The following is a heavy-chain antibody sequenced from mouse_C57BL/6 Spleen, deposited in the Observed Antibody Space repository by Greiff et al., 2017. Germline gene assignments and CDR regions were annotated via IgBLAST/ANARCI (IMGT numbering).Heavy chain of an antibody. CDR3: ARGYYGSSYGGCAY. CDR2: IDPSDSYT. V-gene: IGHV1-59*01. J-gene: IGHJ3*01. Sequence: QVQLQQPGAELVRPGTSVKLSCKASGYTFTSYWMHWVKQRPGQGLEWIGVIDPSDSYTNYNQKFKGKATLTVDTSSSTAYMQLSSLTSEDSAVYYCARGYYGSSYGGCAYWGQGTLVTVSA. D-gene: IGHD1-1*01. CDR1: GYTFTSYW.